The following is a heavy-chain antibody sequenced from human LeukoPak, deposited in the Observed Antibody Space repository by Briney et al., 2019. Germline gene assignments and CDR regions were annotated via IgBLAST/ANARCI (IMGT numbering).Heavy chain of an antibody. Sequence: ASVKVSCKASGYTFTSYYMHWVRQAPGQGLEWMGIMNPSGGSTSYAQKFQGRVTMTRDTSTSTVYMELSSLRSEDTAVYYCATLHSEDCSGGSCLLYYFDYWGQGTLVTVSS. D-gene: IGHD2-15*01. V-gene: IGHV1-46*01. CDR2: MNPSGGST. J-gene: IGHJ4*02. CDR1: GYTFTSYY. CDR3: ATLHSEDCSGGSCLLYYFDY.